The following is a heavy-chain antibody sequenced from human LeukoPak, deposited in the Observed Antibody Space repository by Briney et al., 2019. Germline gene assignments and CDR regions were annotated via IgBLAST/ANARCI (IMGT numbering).Heavy chain of an antibody. D-gene: IGHD3-9*01. J-gene: IGHJ4*02. V-gene: IGHV3-30*04. Sequence: GGSLRLSCEASGFTFSTYPMHWVRQAPDKGLEWVALISYHGSNEYYADSVKGRFTISRDNSKNTLYLQMNNPRVEDTAIYYCARVHDTTGYYHYFDSWGQGTLVTVSS. CDR3: ARVHDTTGYYHYFDS. CDR1: GFTFSTYP. CDR2: ISYHGSNE.